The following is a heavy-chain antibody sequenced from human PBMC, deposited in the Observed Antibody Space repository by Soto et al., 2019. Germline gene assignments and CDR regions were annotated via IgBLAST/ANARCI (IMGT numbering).Heavy chain of an antibody. CDR1: GFTFSSYA. Sequence: QVQLVESGGGVVQPGRSLRLSCAASGFTFSSYAMHWVRQAPGKGLGWVAVISYDGSNKYYADSVKGRFTISRDNSKNTLYLQMNSLRAEDTAVYYCARGWVRGWIFDYWGQGTLVTVSS. D-gene: IGHD6-19*01. J-gene: IGHJ4*02. CDR2: ISYDGSNK. CDR3: ARGWVRGWIFDY. V-gene: IGHV3-30-3*01.